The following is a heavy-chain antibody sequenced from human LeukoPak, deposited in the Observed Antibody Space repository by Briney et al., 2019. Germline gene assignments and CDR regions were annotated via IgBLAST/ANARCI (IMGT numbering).Heavy chain of an antibody. Sequence: GESLKISCKGSGYSFTSYWIGWVRQMPGKGLEWRGIIYPGDSDTRYSPSFQGQVTISADKSISTAYLQWSSLKASDTAMYYCARRLAAAGLSDYYFDYWGQGTLVTVSS. CDR3: ARRLAAAGLSDYYFDY. CDR2: IYPGDSDT. J-gene: IGHJ4*02. CDR1: GYSFTSYW. V-gene: IGHV5-51*01. D-gene: IGHD6-13*01.